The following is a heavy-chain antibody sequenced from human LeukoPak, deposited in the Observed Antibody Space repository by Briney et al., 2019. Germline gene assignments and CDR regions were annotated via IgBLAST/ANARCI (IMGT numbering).Heavy chain of an antibody. CDR2: IYYSGST. J-gene: IGHJ4*02. CDR3: ARGVRYYDILTGPAFDY. D-gene: IGHD3-9*01. V-gene: IGHV4-59*01. Sequence: SETLSLTCTVSGGSISSYYWSWIRQPPGKGLEWIGYIYYSGSTNYNPSLKSRVTISVDTSKNQFSLKLSSVTAADTAVYYCARGVRYYDILTGPAFDYWGQGTLVTVSS. CDR1: GGSISSYY.